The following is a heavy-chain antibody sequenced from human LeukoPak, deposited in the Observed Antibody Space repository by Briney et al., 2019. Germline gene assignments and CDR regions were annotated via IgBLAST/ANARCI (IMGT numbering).Heavy chain of an antibody. CDR1: GGSFSGYY. Sequence: PSETLSLTCAVYGGSFSGYYWSWLRQPPGKGLEWIGYIYYSGSTNYNPSLKSRVTISVNTSKNQFSLKLSSVTAADTAVYYCARGTADYGDPYYYGMDVWGQGTTVTVSS. CDR3: ARGTADYGDPYYYGMDV. J-gene: IGHJ6*02. CDR2: IYYSGST. D-gene: IGHD4-17*01. V-gene: IGHV4-59*01.